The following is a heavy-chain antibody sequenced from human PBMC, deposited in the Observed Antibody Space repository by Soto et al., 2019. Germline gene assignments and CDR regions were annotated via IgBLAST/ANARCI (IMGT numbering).Heavy chain of an antibody. CDR3: AKDPDSSSWYDY. V-gene: IGHV3-30*18. CDR2: ISYDGSNK. J-gene: IGHJ4*02. D-gene: IGHD6-13*01. Sequence: GGSLRLSCAASGFTFSSDGMHWVRQAPGKGLEWVAVISYDGSNKYYADSVKGRFTISRDNSKNTLYLQMNSLRAEDTAVYYCAKDPDSSSWYDYWGQGTLVTVPS. CDR1: GFTFSSDG.